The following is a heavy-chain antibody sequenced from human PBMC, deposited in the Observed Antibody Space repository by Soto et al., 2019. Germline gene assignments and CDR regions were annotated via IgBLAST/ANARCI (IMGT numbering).Heavy chain of an antibody. V-gene: IGHV3-64D*06. CDR2: VRGNGDPP. D-gene: IGHD5-12*01. J-gene: IGHJ4*02. CDR1: GFTFSSYA. Sequence: RLSCSASGFTFSSYAMHWVRQAPGKGLEYVSGVRGNGDPPFYADSVKGRFTISRDNSKNTLYLQMSSLSADDTAVYYCVKSRGGNNFDFFDWGQGALVTVS. CDR3: VKSRGGNNFDFFD.